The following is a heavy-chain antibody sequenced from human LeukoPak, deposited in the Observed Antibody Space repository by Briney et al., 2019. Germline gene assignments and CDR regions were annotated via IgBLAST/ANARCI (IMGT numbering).Heavy chain of an antibody. Sequence: GGSLRLSCAASGFTFSSYGMHGVRQAPGKGLEWVAVISYDGSNKYYADSVKGRFTISRDNSKNTPYLQMNSLRAEDTAVYYCAKQRLLWYGEHYYFDYSGQGTLVTVSS. D-gene: IGHD3-10*01. J-gene: IGHJ4*02. CDR1: GFTFSSYG. CDR2: ISYDGSNK. CDR3: AKQRLLWYGEHYYFDY. V-gene: IGHV3-30*18.